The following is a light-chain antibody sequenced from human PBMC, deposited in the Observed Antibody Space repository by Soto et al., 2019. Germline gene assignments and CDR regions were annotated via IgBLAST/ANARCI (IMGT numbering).Light chain of an antibody. CDR1: QSVSSY. J-gene: IGKJ1*01. CDR2: DAS. Sequence: IVLTQSPATLSLSPGERATLSCRASQSVSSYLAWYQQKPGQAPRLLIYDASNRATGIPARFSGSGSGTDFTLTISSLEPEDFAVYYCQQRSNWPLFGQGTKVEIK. CDR3: QQRSNWPL. V-gene: IGKV3-11*01.